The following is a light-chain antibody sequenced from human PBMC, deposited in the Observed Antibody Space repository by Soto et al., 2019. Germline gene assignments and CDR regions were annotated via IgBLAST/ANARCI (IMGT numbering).Light chain of an antibody. CDR2: KAS. V-gene: IGKV1-5*03. CDR1: QSISSW. CDR3: QQYNSYWT. Sequence: DIQMTQSPSTLSASVGDRVTITCRASQSISSWLAWYRQKPGKAPKLLIYKASSLESGVPSRFSGSGSGTEFTLTVSSMQRDDFATYCCQQYNSYWTFGQGTKVDIK. J-gene: IGKJ1*01.